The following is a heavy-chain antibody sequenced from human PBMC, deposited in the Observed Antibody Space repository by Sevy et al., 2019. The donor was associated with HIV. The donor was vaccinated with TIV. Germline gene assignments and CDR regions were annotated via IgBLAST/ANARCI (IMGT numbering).Heavy chain of an antibody. CDR2: ISSRSSYI. J-gene: IGHJ6*01. Sequence: GGSLRLSCAASGFTFSSYSMNWVRQAPGKGLEWVSSISSRSSYIYYADSVKGRFTISRDNAKNSLYLQMNSLRDEDTAVYYCARDTRIAAAGTYYYYGMDLWGQGTTVTVSS. V-gene: IGHV3-21*01. CDR1: GFTFSSYS. CDR3: ARDTRIAAAGTYYYYGMDL. D-gene: IGHD6-13*01.